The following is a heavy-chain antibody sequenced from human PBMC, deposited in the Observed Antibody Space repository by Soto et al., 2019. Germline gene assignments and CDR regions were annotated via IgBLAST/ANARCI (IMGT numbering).Heavy chain of an antibody. Sequence: GGSLRLSCAASGFTFSSYGMHWVRQAPGKGLEWVAVIWYDGSNKYYADSVKGRFTISRDNSKNTLYLQMNSLRAEDTAVYYCARGVYDFWSGYKDNKGGNWFDHWGQGTLVTVSS. J-gene: IGHJ5*02. CDR3: ARGVYDFWSGYKDNKGGNWFDH. V-gene: IGHV3-33*01. D-gene: IGHD3-3*01. CDR1: GFTFSSYG. CDR2: IWYDGSNK.